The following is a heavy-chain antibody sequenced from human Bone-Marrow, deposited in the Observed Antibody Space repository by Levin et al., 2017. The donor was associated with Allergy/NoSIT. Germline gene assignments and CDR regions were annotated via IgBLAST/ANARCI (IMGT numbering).Heavy chain of an antibody. D-gene: IGHD6-19*01. CDR1: GFKISSYG. J-gene: IGHJ6*02. Sequence: LSLTCIASGFKISSYGMHWVRQAPGKGPEWVTLISSDGSDKYYADSVKGRFSISRDVSKNTIYLQLNNLRVEDTAVYFCARGGYSRGWPPLGVWGQGTTVSVS. V-gene: IGHV3-33*01. CDR3: ARGGYSRGWPPLGV. CDR2: ISSDGSDK.